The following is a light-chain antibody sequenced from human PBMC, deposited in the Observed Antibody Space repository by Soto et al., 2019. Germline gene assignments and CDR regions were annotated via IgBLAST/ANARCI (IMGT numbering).Light chain of an antibody. CDR1: ESVASNY. J-gene: IGKJ1*01. CDR3: QQYGSSGT. CDR2: GAS. V-gene: IGKV3-20*01. Sequence: EIVLTLSPGTLSLSPGERATLSCRASESVASNYLAWYQHKPGQAPRLLIYGASSRATGIPDRFSGSGSGTDFTLTISRLEPEDFAVYYCQQYGSSGTFGQGTKVDIK.